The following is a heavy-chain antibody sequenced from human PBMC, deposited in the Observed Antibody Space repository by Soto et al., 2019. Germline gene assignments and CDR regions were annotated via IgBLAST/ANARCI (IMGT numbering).Heavy chain of an antibody. CDR2: INYDGYS. CDR1: GGSITNYY. CDR3: ARHGFGPLHGLVDV. Sequence: QVQLHESGPGLVKHSETLCLTCTVSGGSITNYYCSWFRQPRGKGLEWIGYINYDGYSAYNLSLKRPVTLSMDASKTQFSLMLESVTATDTAVYYCARHGFGPLHGLVDVWGPGTTVIVSS. D-gene: IGHD3-10*01. V-gene: IGHV4-59*08. J-gene: IGHJ6*02.